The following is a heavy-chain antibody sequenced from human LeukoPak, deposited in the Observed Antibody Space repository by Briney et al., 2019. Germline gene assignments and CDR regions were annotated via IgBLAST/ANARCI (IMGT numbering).Heavy chain of an antibody. J-gene: IGHJ4*02. V-gene: IGHV3-15*01. CDR3: TTDLLYSYGYYFDY. CDR2: IKSKTDGGTT. D-gene: IGHD5-18*01. Sequence: GGSLRLSCAASGFPFSNAWMSWVRQAPGKGLEWVGRIKSKTDGGTTDYAAPVKGRFTISRDDSENTLYLQMNSLKTEDTAVCYCTTDLLYSYGYYFDYWGQGTLVTVSS. CDR1: GFPFSNAW.